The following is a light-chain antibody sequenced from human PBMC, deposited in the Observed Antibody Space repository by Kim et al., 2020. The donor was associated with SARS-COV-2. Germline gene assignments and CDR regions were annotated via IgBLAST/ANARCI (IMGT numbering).Light chain of an antibody. J-gene: IGLJ3*02. CDR2: EVR. CDR1: SSDVGSYNL. Sequence: GKSITISCTGTSSDVGSYNLVSWYQQHPGKASKLMISEVRKRPSGVSNRFSGSKSGNTASLTISWLQPEDEADYYCCSYAGSSTWVFGRGTQLTVL. V-gene: IGLV2-23*02. CDR3: CSYAGSSTWV.